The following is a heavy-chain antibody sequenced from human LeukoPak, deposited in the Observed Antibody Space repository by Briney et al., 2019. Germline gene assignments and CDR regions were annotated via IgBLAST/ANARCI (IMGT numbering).Heavy chain of an antibody. CDR2: IYYSGST. CDR1: GGSISSSSYY. D-gene: IGHD1-14*01. V-gene: IGHV4-39*07. CDR3: ARGGNPANWFDP. Sequence: PSETLSLTCTVSGGSISSSSYYWGWIRQPPGKGLEWIGSIYYSGSTYYNPSLKSRVTISVDTSKNQFSLRLSSVTAADTVVYYCARGGNPANWFDPWGQGTLVTVSS. J-gene: IGHJ5*02.